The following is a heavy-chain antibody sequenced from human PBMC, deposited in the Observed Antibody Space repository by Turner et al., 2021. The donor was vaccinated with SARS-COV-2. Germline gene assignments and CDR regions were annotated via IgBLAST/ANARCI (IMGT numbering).Heavy chain of an antibody. Sequence: QVQRVQSGAEVKTPGASVKVSCRFFGGTFSGFAFTWVRQAPGQGLEWMGTIFPILRKPNHAQAFQDRFTLTADESTITICMELSSLTSEDTAMYYCASDFWSGYHTVGFDYGGQGSMITVSS. CDR1: GGTFSGFA. D-gene: IGHD3-3*01. CDR3: ASDFWSGYHTVGFDY. V-gene: IGHV1-69*18. CDR2: IFPILRKP. J-gene: IGHJ4*02.